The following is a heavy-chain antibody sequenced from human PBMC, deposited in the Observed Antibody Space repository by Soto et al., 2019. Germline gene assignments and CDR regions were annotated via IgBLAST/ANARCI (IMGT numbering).Heavy chain of an antibody. J-gene: IGHJ6*02. CDR1: GFTFSSYE. Sequence: EVQLVESGGGLVQPGGSLRLSCAASGFTFSSYEMNWVRQAPGKGLEWVSYISSSSSTIYYADSVKGRFTISRDNAKNSLYLQMNSLRDEDTAVYYCARDFTPYYYYGMDVWGQGTTVTVSS. CDR2: ISSSSSTI. CDR3: ARDFTPYYYYGMDV. V-gene: IGHV3-48*03.